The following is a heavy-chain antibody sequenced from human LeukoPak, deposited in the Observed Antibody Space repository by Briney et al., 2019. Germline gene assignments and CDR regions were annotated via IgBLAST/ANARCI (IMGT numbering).Heavy chain of an antibody. V-gene: IGHV3-30*02. Sequence: GGSLRLSCAASGFTFSSYGMHWVRQAPGKGLEWVAFIRYDGSNKYYADSVKGRFTISRDNAKNSLYLQMNSLRVEDTAVYYCARGGAARPDFWGQGTLVTVSS. CDR3: ARGGAARPDF. D-gene: IGHD6-6*01. CDR1: GFTFSSYG. CDR2: IRYDGSNK. J-gene: IGHJ4*02.